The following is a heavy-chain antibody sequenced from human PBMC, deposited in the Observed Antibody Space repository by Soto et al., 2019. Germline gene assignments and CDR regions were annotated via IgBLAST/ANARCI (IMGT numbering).Heavy chain of an antibody. CDR3: ARGEEDTAMAYYYYGMDV. D-gene: IGHD5-18*01. CDR1: GGTFSSYA. Sequence: SVKVSCKASGGTFSSYAISWVRQAPGQGLEWMGGIIPIFGTANYAQKFQGRVTITADESTSTAYMELSSLRSGDTAVYYCARGEEDTAMAYYYYGMDVWGQGTTVTVSS. J-gene: IGHJ6*02. V-gene: IGHV1-69*13. CDR2: IIPIFGTA.